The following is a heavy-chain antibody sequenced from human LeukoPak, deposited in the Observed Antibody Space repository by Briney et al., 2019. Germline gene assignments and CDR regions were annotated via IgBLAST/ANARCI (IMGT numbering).Heavy chain of an antibody. CDR3: ARASGSYWFDP. J-gene: IGHJ5*02. V-gene: IGHV4-59*01. CDR2: IYYSGST. CDR1: GGSISSYY. Sequence: SETLSLTCTVSGGSISSYYWSWIRQPPGKGLEWIGYIYYSGSTNYNPSLKNRVTISVDTSKNQFSLKLSSVTAADTAVYYCARASGSYWFDPWGQGTLVTVSS. D-gene: IGHD1-26*01.